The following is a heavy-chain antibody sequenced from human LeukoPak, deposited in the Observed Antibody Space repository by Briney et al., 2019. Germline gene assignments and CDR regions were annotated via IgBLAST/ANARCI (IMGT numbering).Heavy chain of an antibody. V-gene: IGHV4-4*07. D-gene: IGHD3-10*01. CDR3: ARSRTTYYYGSGSEYFDY. CDR1: GGSISSYY. J-gene: IGHJ4*02. CDR2: IYTSGST. Sequence: SETLSLTCTVSGGSISSYYWSWIRQPAGKGLERIGRIYTSGSTNYNPSLKSRVTMSVDTSKNQFSLKLSSVTAADTAVYYCARSRTTYYYGSGSEYFDYWGQGTLVTVSS.